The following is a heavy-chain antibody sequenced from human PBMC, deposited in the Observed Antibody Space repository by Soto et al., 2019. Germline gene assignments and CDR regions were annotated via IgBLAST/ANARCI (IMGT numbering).Heavy chain of an antibody. Sequence: QVQLQESGPGLVKPSGTLSLTCAVSGGSFTSSNWWTWVRQPPGQGLEWIGEIYRTGSTNYNPSLKSRVTISLDKSETQFSLKVTSLTAADTAVYYCASRDPGTSVDYWGQGTLVTVSS. CDR2: IYRTGST. CDR3: ASRDPGTSVDY. CDR1: GGSFTSSNW. D-gene: IGHD1-7*01. J-gene: IGHJ4*02. V-gene: IGHV4-4*02.